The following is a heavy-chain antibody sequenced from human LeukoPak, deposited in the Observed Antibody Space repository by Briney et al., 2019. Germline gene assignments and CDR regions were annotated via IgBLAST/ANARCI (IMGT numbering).Heavy chain of an antibody. CDR1: GSTFSCYG. J-gene: IGHJ3*02. V-gene: IGHV3-30*02. CDR3: AKVGGSYYAAFDI. CDR2: IRYDGSNK. Sequence: GGSLRLSCAASGSTFSCYGMHWVRQAPGKGLEWVAFIRYDGSNKYYADSVKGRFTISRDNSKNTLYLQMNSLRAEDTAVYYCAKVGGSYYAAFDIWGQGTMVTVSS. D-gene: IGHD1-26*01.